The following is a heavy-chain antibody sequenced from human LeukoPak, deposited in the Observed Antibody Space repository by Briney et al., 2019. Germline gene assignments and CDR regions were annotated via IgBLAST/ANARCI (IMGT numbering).Heavy chain of an antibody. Sequence: SETLSLTCAVYGGSFSGYYWSWIRQPPGKGLEWIGEINHSGSTNYNPSLKSRVTISVDTSKNQLSLKLSSVTAADTAVYYCARGLGYIVVVPAAIRAPAFDIWGQGTMVTVSS. CDR1: GGSFSGYY. CDR2: INHSGST. J-gene: IGHJ3*02. V-gene: IGHV4-34*01. D-gene: IGHD2-2*01. CDR3: ARGLGYIVVVPAAIRAPAFDI.